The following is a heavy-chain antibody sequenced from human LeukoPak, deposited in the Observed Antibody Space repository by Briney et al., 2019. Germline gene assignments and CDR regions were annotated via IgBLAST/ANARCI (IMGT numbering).Heavy chain of an antibody. V-gene: IGHV3-53*01. Sequence: GGSLRLSCAASGFTVSSNYMSWVRQAPGRGLEWVSVIYSGGSTYYADSVKGRFTISRDNSENTLYLQMNSLRAEDTAVYYCARERTATSYFDYWGQGTLVTVSS. CDR3: ARERTATSYFDY. D-gene: IGHD5-24*01. CDR1: GFTVSSNY. CDR2: IYSGGST. J-gene: IGHJ4*02.